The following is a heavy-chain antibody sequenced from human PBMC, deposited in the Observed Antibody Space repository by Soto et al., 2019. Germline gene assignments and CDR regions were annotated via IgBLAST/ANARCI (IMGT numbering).Heavy chain of an antibody. CDR1: GDTFSNFW. CDR3: ARSPRSSPYFDY. V-gene: IGHV5-51*01. CDR2: IYPGDSET. J-gene: IGHJ4*02. Sequence: GQPLKISCQGSGDTFSNFWIAWVRQLPGKGLEYMGIIYPGDSETRYSPSFHGKVTISADRSIGTAYLQWSSLEASDSAFYFCARSPRSSPYFDYWGQGALVTVS. D-gene: IGHD6-13*01.